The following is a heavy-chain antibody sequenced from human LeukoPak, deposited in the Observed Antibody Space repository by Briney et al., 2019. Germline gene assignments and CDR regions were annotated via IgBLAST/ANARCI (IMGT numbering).Heavy chain of an antibody. J-gene: IGHJ6*03. V-gene: IGHV1-2*06. CDR2: INPNSGGT. CDR1: GYTFTGYY. D-gene: IGHD3-10*01. Sequence: GASVKVSCKASGYTFTGYYMHWVRQAPGQGLEWMGRINPNSGGTNYAQKFQGRVTMTRDTSISTAYMVLSRLRSDDTAVYYCARGWFGELYGYYYYYMDVWGKGTTVTVSS. CDR3: ARGWFGELYGYYYYYMDV.